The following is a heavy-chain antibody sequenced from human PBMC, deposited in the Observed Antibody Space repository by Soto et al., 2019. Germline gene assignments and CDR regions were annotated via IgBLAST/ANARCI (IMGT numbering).Heavy chain of an antibody. V-gene: IGHV4-39*01. J-gene: IGHJ4*02. CDR3: AKVSVAVGYFDY. D-gene: IGHD6-19*01. CDR1: GGSISSSSYY. Sequence: SETLSLTCTVSGGSISSSSYYWGWIRQPPGKGLEWIGSTYYSGSTYYNPSLKSRVTISVDTSKNQFSLKLSSVTAADTAVYYCAKVSVAVGYFDYWGQGTLVTVSS. CDR2: TYYSGST.